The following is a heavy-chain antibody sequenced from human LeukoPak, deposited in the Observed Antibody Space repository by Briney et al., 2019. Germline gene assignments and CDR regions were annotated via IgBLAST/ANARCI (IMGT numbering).Heavy chain of an antibody. J-gene: IGHJ4*01. D-gene: IGHD6-6*01. CDR1: GFTFSSYG. Sequence: GGSLRLSCATSGFTFSSYGMSWVRQAPGKGLEWISAISAGGDSTYYADSVRGRFTISKDESKTTLFLQMNSPRAEDTAIYYCAAPPRAGARPPYDYWGHGAQVTVSS. CDR2: ISAGGDST. CDR3: AAPPRAGARPPYDY. V-gene: IGHV3-23*01.